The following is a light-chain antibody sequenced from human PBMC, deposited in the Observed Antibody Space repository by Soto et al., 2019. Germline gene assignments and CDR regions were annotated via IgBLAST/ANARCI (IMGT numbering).Light chain of an antibody. Sequence: QSALTQPASVSGSPGQSITISCTGTGSDVGGYNFVSWYQQHPGKAPELMIYDVNNRPSGVSNRFSGSKSGNTASLTISGLQPEDEADYYCSSYTSGSTPYVFGTGTKLTVL. V-gene: IGLV2-14*01. CDR1: GSDVGGYNF. CDR2: DVN. CDR3: SSYTSGSTPYV. J-gene: IGLJ1*01.